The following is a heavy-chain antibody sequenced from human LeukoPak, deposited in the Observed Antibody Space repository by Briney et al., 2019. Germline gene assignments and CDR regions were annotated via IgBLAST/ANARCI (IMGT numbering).Heavy chain of an antibody. CDR3: ARDYYGSGSYPFGY. Sequence: PGGSLRLSCAASGFTFSSYEMNWVRQAPGKGLEWVSYISSSGNTIYYADSVKGRFTISRDNAKNSLYLQMNSLRAEDTAVYYCARDYYGSGSYPFGYWGQGTLVTVSS. D-gene: IGHD3-10*01. CDR2: ISSSGNTI. CDR1: GFTFSSYE. J-gene: IGHJ4*02. V-gene: IGHV3-48*03.